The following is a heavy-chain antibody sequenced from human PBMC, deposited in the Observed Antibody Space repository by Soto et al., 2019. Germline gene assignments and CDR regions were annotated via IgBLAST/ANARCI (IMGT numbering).Heavy chain of an antibody. CDR2: ISASGANT. Sequence: EVQLLESGGGLVQPGGSLRLSCTASGITFNNYALSWVRQAPGKGLEWVSGISASGANTFYADSVKGRFTISRDNSKNTLSLQVNSLRADDTAVYYCAKEHGGSTSTITSYFDYWGRGTLVTVSS. CDR3: AKEHGGSTSTITSYFDY. J-gene: IGHJ4*02. D-gene: IGHD5-12*01. CDR1: GITFNNYA. V-gene: IGHV3-23*01.